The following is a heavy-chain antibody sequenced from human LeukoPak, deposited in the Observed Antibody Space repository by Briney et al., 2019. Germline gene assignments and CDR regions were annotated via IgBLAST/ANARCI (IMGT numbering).Heavy chain of an antibody. CDR1: GYTFTGYG. D-gene: IGHD6-19*01. CDR3: ARDSSGWRSLDY. CDR2: ISAYNGNT. J-gene: IGHJ4*02. V-gene: IGHV1-18*01. Sequence: ASVKVSSKASGYTFTGYGISWVRQAPGQGLEWMGWISAYNGNTNYAQKLQGRVTMTTDTSTSTAYMELRSLRSDDTAVYYCARDSSGWRSLDYWGQGTLVNVSS.